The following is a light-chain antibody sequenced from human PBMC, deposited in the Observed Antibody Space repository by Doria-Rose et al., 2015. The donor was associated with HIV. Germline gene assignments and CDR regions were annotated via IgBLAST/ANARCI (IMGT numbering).Light chain of an antibody. Sequence: TQSPSSLPASIGDRVTITCRTSQTVSTYLNWFQQEPGKAPKLLIYAASRLQSGVPSRFSGSGSGTDFTRTISGLRPGDFGTCYCQQTWSSPPWTFGQGTKVEMK. V-gene: IGKV1-39*01. CDR1: QTVSTY. CDR2: AAS. CDR3: QQTWSSPPWT. J-gene: IGKJ1*01.